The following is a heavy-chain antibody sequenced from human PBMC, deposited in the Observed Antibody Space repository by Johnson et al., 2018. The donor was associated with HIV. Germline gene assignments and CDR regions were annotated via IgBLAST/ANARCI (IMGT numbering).Heavy chain of an antibody. D-gene: IGHD3-16*01. Sequence: QVQLVESGGGVVQPGRSLRLSCAATGFTFNSYAMHWVRQAPGKGLEWVAVISYDGINKYYADSVKGRFTISRDNSKKTLYLQMNSLRPEDTAVYYCAREVYAHDAFDIWGQGTRVTVSS. CDR1: GFTFNSYA. CDR2: ISYDGINK. CDR3: AREVYAHDAFDI. J-gene: IGHJ3*02. V-gene: IGHV3-30-3*01.